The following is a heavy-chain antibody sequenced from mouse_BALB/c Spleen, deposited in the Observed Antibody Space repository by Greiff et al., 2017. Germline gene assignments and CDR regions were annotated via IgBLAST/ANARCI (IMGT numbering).Heavy chain of an antibody. Sequence: VKLVESGPELVKPGASVRISCKASGYTFTSYYIHWVKQRPGQGLEWIGWIYPGNVNTKYNEKFKGKATLTADKSSSTAYMQLSSLTSEDSAVYFCARNGNFLYAMDYWGQGTSVTVSS. CDR3: ARNGNFLYAMDY. CDR2: IYPGNVNT. CDR1: GYTFTSYY. D-gene: IGHD2-1*01. J-gene: IGHJ4*01. V-gene: IGHV1S56*01.